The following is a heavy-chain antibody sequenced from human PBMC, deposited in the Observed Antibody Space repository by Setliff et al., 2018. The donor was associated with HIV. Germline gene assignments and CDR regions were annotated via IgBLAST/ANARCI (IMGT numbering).Heavy chain of an antibody. CDR2: IYFTGSS. CDR1: GGSISTYY. J-gene: IGHJ3*01. D-gene: IGHD4-17*01. Sequence: SETLSPTCTVSGGSISTYYWSWIRQPPGKGLEWIGSIYFTGSSDNNPSLKSRVTLSVDTSKHQSSLKLSSVTAADTAVYYCARVQMAYAAFDVWGQGTMVTVSS. CDR3: ARVQMAYAAFDV. V-gene: IGHV4-59*01.